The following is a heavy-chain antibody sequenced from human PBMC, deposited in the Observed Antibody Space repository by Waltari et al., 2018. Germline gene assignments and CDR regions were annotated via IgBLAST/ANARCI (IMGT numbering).Heavy chain of an antibody. CDR3: ARGKEGAAFFDY. V-gene: IGHV4-4*07. CDR2: IYTSAYTSGST. D-gene: IGHD1-26*01. CDR1: GGSISGYY. J-gene: IGHJ4*02. Sequence: QVQLQESGPGLVKPSETLSLTCTVSGGSISGYYWSWIRQPAGKGLEWIGRIYTSAYTSGSTNYRPSLKSRVTVSVETSKNRFSLRLTSVTAADTAVYYCARGKEGAAFFDYWGQGTLVAVSS.